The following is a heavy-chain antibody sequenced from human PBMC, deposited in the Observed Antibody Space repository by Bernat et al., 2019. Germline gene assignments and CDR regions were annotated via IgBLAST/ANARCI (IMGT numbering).Heavy chain of an antibody. CDR3: ARELQRWLDGAMFKRGVGDAFDI. Sequence: QVQLVQSGAEVKKPGASVKVSCKASGYTFTSYYMHWVRQAPGQGLEWMGIINPSGGSTSYAQKFQGRVTMTRDTSTSTVYMELSRLRSEDTAVYYCARELQRWLDGAMFKRGVGDAFDIWGQGTMVTVSS. D-gene: IGHD5-18*01. V-gene: IGHV1-46*01. CDR2: INPSGGST. CDR1: GYTFTSYY. J-gene: IGHJ3*02.